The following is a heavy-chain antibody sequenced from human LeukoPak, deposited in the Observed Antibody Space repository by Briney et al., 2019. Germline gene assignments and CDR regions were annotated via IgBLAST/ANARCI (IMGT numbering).Heavy chain of an antibody. J-gene: IGHJ3*02. Sequence: PGGSLRLSCAASGFTFSSYSMNWVRQAPGKGLEWVSSISSSSSYIYYADSVKGRFTISRDNAKNSLYPQMNSLRAEDTAVYYCARVDFLEIGAAAGLPDTAFDIWGQGTMVTVSS. V-gene: IGHV3-21*01. CDR1: GFTFSSYS. D-gene: IGHD6-13*01. CDR2: ISSSSSYI. CDR3: ARVDFLEIGAAAGLPDTAFDI.